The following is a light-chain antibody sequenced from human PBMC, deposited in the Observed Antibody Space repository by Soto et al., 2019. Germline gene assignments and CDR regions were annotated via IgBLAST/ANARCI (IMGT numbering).Light chain of an antibody. V-gene: IGLV2-23*01. CDR3: CSYAGGGIDV. CDR1: SSDVGTYNI. Sequence: QSALTQPASVSGSPGQSITISCTGTSSDVGTYNIVSWYQQHPGNAPRLMIYEGSKRPTGVSNRVSGSKSGSTASLTNSGLQAEDEADFYCCSYAGGGIDVFGTGTKLTVL. J-gene: IGLJ1*01. CDR2: EGS.